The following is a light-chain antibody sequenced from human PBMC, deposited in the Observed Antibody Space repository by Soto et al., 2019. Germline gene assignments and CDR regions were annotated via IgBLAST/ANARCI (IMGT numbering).Light chain of an antibody. CDR2: EGS. Sequence: QSVLTQPASVSGSPGQSITISCTGTSSDVGSYTFVSWYQQHPGKAPKLMIYEGSKRPSGVSSRFSGSKSGNTASLTISGLHAEDEGDYHCCSYGGSSTLVFGGGTQLTVL. CDR1: SSDVGSYTF. CDR3: CSYGGSSTLV. J-gene: IGLJ3*02. V-gene: IGLV2-23*01.